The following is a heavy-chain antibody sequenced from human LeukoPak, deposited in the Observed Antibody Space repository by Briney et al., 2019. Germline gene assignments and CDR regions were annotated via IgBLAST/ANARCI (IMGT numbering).Heavy chain of an antibody. CDR2: ISSSSSTI. J-gene: IGHJ4*02. Sequence: GGSLRLSCAASGFAFSSYSMNWVRQAPGKGLEWVSYISSSSSTIYYADSVKGRFTISRDNSKNTLYLQMNSLRAEDTAVYYCAKVGQWEPPNYWGQGTLVTVSS. CDR3: AKVGQWEPPNY. CDR1: GFAFSSYS. V-gene: IGHV3-48*01. D-gene: IGHD1-26*01.